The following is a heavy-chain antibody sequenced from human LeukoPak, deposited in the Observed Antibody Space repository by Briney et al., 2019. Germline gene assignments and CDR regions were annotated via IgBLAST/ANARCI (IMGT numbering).Heavy chain of an antibody. CDR3: ARDSSSWYWGRGYFDY. CDR1: GYTFTGYY. J-gene: IGHJ4*02. CDR2: INPNSGGT. Sequence: VASVKVSCKASGYTFTGYYMHWVRQAPGQGLEWMGWINPNSGGTNYAQKFQGRVTMTRDTSISTAYMELSRLRSDDTAVYYCARDSSSWYWGRGYFDYWGQGTLVTVSS. V-gene: IGHV1-2*02. D-gene: IGHD6-13*01.